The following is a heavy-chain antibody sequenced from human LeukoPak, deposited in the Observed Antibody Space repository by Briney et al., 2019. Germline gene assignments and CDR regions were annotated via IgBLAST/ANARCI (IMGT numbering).Heavy chain of an antibody. CDR2: IYYSGST. J-gene: IGHJ4*02. CDR3: ARSYGSGNYFDF. CDR1: GGSISGYY. V-gene: IGHV4-59*01. D-gene: IGHD3-10*01. Sequence: PSETLPLTCTVSGGSISGYYWSWIRQPPGKGLEWIGYIYYSGSTKYHPSLKSRVTISVDTSKNQFSLKLNSVTAADTAVYYCARSYGSGNYFDFWGQGTLVTVSS.